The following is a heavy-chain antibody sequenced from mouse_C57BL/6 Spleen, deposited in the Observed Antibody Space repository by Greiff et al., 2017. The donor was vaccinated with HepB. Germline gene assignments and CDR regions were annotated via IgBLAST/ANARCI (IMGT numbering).Heavy chain of an antibody. CDR2: ISNLAYSI. CDR3: ARTPGSSYGGYYAMDY. J-gene: IGHJ4*01. D-gene: IGHD1-1*01. CDR1: GFTFSDYG. V-gene: IGHV5-15*01. Sequence: EVQGVESGGGLVQPGGSLKLSCAASGFTFSDYGMAWVRQAPRKGPEWVAFISNLAYSIYYADTVTGRFTISRENAKNTLYLEMSSLRSEDTAMYYCARTPGSSYGGYYAMDYWGQGTSVTVSS.